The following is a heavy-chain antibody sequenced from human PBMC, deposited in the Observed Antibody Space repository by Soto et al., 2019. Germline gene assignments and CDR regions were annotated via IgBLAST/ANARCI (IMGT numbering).Heavy chain of an antibody. CDR3: AKDRHSSGWWDFDN. Sequence: QVQLVESGGGVVQPGRSLRLSCAASGFSFSNYGMHWVRQGPGKGLEWVAFISSDGSNKDYTDSLKGRLTISRDNSKNTLSLQMTSLSAEDTAVYYCAKDRHSSGWWDFDNWGQGTLVTVSS. V-gene: IGHV3-30*18. J-gene: IGHJ4*02. CDR2: ISSDGSNK. D-gene: IGHD6-19*01. CDR1: GFSFSNYG.